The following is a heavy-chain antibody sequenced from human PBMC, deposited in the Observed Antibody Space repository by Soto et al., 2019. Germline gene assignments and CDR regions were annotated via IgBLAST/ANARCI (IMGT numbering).Heavy chain of an antibody. V-gene: IGHV3-11*01. J-gene: IGHJ6*02. CDR2: ISSIGTTI. CDR3: ARGHSIFYGMDV. D-gene: IGHD2-21*01. CDR1: GFTFSDYY. Sequence: QVQLVESGGGLVKPGGSLRLSCAASGFTFSDYYMNWIRQAPGKWLEWVSYISSIGTTIYYAYSVKGRFTISRDNAKNSLFLQMNSLRAEDTALYYCARGHSIFYGMDVWGQGTTVTVSS.